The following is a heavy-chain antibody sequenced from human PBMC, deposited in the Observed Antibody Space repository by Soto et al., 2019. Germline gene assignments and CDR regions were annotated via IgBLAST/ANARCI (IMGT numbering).Heavy chain of an antibody. CDR2: IKHDTSEA. CDR1: GFKFSDYW. CDR3: ARDGLLFSGPYRPSRFDY. Sequence: PGGSLRLSCAASGFKFSDYWMSWVRQAPGKGLEWVGNIKHDTSEAHYADSVKGRFTITRDNIKNFLFLQMNGLRSDDTASYYCARDGLLFSGPYRPSRFDYWGLGPLVTFAS. J-gene: IGHJ4*02. D-gene: IGHD3-16*02. V-gene: IGHV3-7*03.